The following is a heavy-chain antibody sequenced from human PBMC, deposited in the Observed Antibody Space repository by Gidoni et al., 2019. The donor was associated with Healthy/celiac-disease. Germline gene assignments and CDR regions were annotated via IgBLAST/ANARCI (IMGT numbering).Heavy chain of an antibody. CDR1: GFTFSSYS. CDR3: ARHIVGAGVDY. V-gene: IGHV3-21*01. J-gene: IGHJ4*02. CDR2: ISSSSSYI. Sequence: EVQLVESGGGLVKPGGSLRLSCAASGFTFSSYSMNWVRQAPGKGLEWVSSISSSSSYIYYADSVKGRFTISRDNAKNSLYLQMNSLRAEDTAVYYCARHIVGAGVDYWGQGTLVTVSS. D-gene: IGHD1-26*01.